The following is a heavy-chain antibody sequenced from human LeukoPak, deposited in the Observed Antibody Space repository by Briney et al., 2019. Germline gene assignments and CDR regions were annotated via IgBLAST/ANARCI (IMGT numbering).Heavy chain of an antibody. V-gene: IGHV4-59*11. CDR2: VYYSGST. Sequence: SETLSLTCTVSGGSISSHYWSWIRQPPGKGLEWIGYVYYSGSTNYNPSLKSRVTISVDTSKNQFSLKLSSVTAADTAVYYCARLSYYFDYWGQGTLVTVSS. D-gene: IGHD3-16*02. CDR3: ARLSYYFDY. CDR1: GGSISSHY. J-gene: IGHJ4*02.